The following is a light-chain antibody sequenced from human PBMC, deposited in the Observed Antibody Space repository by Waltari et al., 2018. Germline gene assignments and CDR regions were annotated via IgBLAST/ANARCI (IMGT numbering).Light chain of an antibody. J-gene: IGKJ5*01. Sequence: DIQMTQSPSTLSASVGDRVTITCRASQSISNWLAWYQQNPGKAPKLLIYKASSLESGVPSRFSGSGTGTEFTLTISSLQPDDFATYYCQQYNRYSPFGQGTRLEIK. CDR2: KAS. V-gene: IGKV1-5*03. CDR1: QSISNW. CDR3: QQYNRYSP.